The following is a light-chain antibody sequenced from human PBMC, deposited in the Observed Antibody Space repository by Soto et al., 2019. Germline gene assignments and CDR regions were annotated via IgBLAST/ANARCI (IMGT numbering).Light chain of an antibody. J-gene: IGKJ4*01. Sequence: VLIQSPATLSLSPGERGTLSCRAIQTVSSSLAWYQQKAGQAPRLLIYQASNRATGIPARFSGSGSGADFTLTISSLEPEDFAIYYCQQHINSPLTFGGGTKVDIK. V-gene: IGKV3-11*01. CDR3: QQHINSPLT. CDR2: QAS. CDR1: QTVSSS.